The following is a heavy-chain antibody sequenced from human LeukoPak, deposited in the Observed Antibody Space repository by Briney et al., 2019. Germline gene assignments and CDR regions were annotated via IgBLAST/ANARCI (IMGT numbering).Heavy chain of an antibody. CDR2: IIPIFGTA. V-gene: IGHV1-69*05. Sequence: SVKVSCKASGGTFSSYAISWVRQAPGQGVEWMGRIIPIFGTANYAQKLQGRVTITTDESTSTAYMELSSLRSEDTAVYYCARDARAGAVAFDYWGQGTLVTVSS. CDR3: ARDARAGAVAFDY. J-gene: IGHJ4*02. CDR1: GGTFSSYA. D-gene: IGHD6-19*01.